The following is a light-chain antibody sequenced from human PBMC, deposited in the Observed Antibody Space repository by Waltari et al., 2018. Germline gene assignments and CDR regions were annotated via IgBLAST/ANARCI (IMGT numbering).Light chain of an antibody. CDR1: QSLLHSNGDNY. J-gene: IGKJ1*01. CDR3: MQALQTPRT. CDR2: LGC. Sequence: DIVMTQSPVSLPVTPGEPASIPCRSSQSLLHSNGDNYLDGYVQNPVQSPQVVISLGCYRASGVPDRFTGGGSGTDCTLKISRVEADDVGVYYCMQALQTPRTFGQGTRVEIK. V-gene: IGKV2-28*01.